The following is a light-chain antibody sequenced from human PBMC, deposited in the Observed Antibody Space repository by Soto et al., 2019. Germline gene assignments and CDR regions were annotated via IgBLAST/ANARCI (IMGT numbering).Light chain of an antibody. Sequence: EIVLTQSPGTLSLSPGERATLSCRASQSVTSTDLAWYQQKPGQAPRLLIYGASSRAIGIPDRFSGSVSGSDFILTIHRLEPEDFAVYYCQQYGSSHTFGQGTRLEIK. J-gene: IGKJ5*01. CDR2: GAS. V-gene: IGKV3-20*01. CDR3: QQYGSSHT. CDR1: QSVTSTD.